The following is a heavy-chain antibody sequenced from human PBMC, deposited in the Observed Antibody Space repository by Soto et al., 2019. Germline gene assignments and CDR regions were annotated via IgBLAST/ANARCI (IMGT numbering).Heavy chain of an antibody. CDR3: ARKGGDTYYDYIWGSYYFDY. J-gene: IGHJ4*02. V-gene: IGHV3-23*01. CDR2: ISGSGGST. Sequence: GSLRLSCAASGFTFSSYAMSWVRQAPGKGLEWVSAISGSGGSTYYADSVKGRFTISRDNSKNTPYLQMNSLRAEDTAVYYCARKGGDTYYDYIWGSYYFDYWGQGTLVTVSS. D-gene: IGHD3-16*01. CDR1: GFTFSSYA.